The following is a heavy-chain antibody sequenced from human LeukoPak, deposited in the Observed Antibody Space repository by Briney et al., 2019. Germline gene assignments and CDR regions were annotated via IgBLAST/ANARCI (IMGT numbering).Heavy chain of an antibody. D-gene: IGHD3-10*01. CDR2: IYTSGSI. Sequence: SETLSLTCTASNDSISSYYWSWIRQPAGKGLEWIGRIYTSGSINYNPSLKSRVTVSVDTSKKQFTLKLSSVTAADTAVYYCARGFTMVRGPYGWFDPWGQGALVTVSS. CDR3: ARGFTMVRGPYGWFDP. V-gene: IGHV4-4*07. J-gene: IGHJ5*02. CDR1: NDSISSYY.